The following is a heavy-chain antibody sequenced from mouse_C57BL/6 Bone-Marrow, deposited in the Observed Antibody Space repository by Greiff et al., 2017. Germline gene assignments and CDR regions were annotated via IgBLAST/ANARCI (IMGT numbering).Heavy chain of an antibody. J-gene: IGHJ3*01. CDR1: GYTFTDYY. D-gene: IGHD3-2*02. Sequence: VQLQQSGPVLVKPGASVKMSCKASGYTFTDYYMNWVKQSHGKSLEWIGVINPYNGGTSYNQKFKGKATLTVDKSSSTAYMELNSLTSEDSAVYYCAKGAAQAPWFAYWGQGTLGTVSA. CDR3: AKGAAQAPWFAY. V-gene: IGHV1-19*01. CDR2: INPYNGGT.